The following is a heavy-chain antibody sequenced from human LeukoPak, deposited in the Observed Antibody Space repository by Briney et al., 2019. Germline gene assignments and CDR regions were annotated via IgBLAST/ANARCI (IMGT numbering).Heavy chain of an antibody. D-gene: IGHD3-10*01. V-gene: IGHV4-4*07. J-gene: IGHJ4*02. CDR1: GGSSSSYY. CDR3: AKSDYYASGLDY. Sequence: SETLSLTCTVSGGSSSSYYWSWIRQPAGKGLEWIGRIYTSGSTNYNPSLKSRVTMSVDTSKNQFSLKLSSVTAADTAVYYCAKSDYYASGLDYWGQGTLVTVSS. CDR2: IYTSGST.